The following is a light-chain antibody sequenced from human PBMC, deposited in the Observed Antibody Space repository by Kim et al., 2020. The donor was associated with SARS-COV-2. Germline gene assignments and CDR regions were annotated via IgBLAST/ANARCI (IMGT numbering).Light chain of an antibody. CDR2: EAF. CDR1: QSVRSSL. V-gene: IGKV3-20*01. CDR3: QQYGSSPYT. J-gene: IGKJ2*01. Sequence: LSPGETATLSCRASQSVRSSLVAWYQQKPGQAPRLLIYEAFRRVAGIPDRFSGSGSGTDFTLTISRAEPEDFAMYYCQQYGSSPYTFGQGTKLEI.